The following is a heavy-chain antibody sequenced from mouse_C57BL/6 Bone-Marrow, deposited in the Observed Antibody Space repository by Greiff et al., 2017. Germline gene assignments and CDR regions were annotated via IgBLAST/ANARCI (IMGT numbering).Heavy chain of an antibody. CDR3: TRYRSYYYCSRESAMDD. V-gene: IGHV5-9-1*02. CDR1: GFTFSSYA. J-gene: IGHJ4*01. Sequence: EVKLMESGEGLVKPGGSLKLSCAASGFTFSSYAMSWVRQTPEKRLEWVASISSGGDYIYYEDTVKGRFTISRDNARNTLYLQMSSLKSEDTAIDYFTRYRSYYYCSRESAMDDWGQGTSVTVSS. D-gene: IGHD1-1*01. CDR2: ISSGGDYI.